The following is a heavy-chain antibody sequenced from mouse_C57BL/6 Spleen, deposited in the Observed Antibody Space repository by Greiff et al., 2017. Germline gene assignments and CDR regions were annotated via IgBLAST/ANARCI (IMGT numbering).Heavy chain of an antibody. CDR1: GYTFTNYW. D-gene: IGHD1-1*02. J-gene: IGHJ4*01. CDR2: IYPGSGST. Sequence: QVQLQQPGAELVKPGASVKMSCKASGYTFTNYWITWVKQRPGQGLEWIGDIYPGSGSTNYNEKFKSKATLTVDTSSSTAYMQLSSLTSEDSAVYYCARRNCYGHYYAMDYWGQGTSVTVSS. V-gene: IGHV1-55*01. CDR3: ARRNCYGHYYAMDY.